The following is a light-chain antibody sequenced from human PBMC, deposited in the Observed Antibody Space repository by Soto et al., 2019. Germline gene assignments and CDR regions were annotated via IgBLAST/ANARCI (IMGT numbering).Light chain of an antibody. J-gene: IGKJ1*01. V-gene: IGKV3-20*01. CDR2: GAS. CDR3: QQYGRSPGT. Sequence: EIVLTQSAGTLSLSPGERATLSCRASQSVSSSYLAWDQQKPGQAPQLLIFGASIRATDIPDRFSGSGSGTDFTLTISRLEPEDFAVYYCQQYGRSPGTFGQGTKVDIK. CDR1: QSVSSSY.